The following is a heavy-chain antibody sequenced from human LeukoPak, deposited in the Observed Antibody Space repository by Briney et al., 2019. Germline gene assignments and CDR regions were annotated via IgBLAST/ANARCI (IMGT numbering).Heavy chain of an antibody. Sequence: SETLSLTCTVSGYSISSGYYWGWIRQPPGKGLEWIGSIYHSGSTYYNPSLKSRVTISVDTSKNQFSLKLSSVTAADTAVYYCARGGYFCSSTSCSPGLVDYWGQGTLVTVSS. J-gene: IGHJ4*02. D-gene: IGHD2-2*01. V-gene: IGHV4-38-2*02. CDR1: GYSISSGYY. CDR2: IYHSGST. CDR3: ARGGYFCSSTSCSPGLVDY.